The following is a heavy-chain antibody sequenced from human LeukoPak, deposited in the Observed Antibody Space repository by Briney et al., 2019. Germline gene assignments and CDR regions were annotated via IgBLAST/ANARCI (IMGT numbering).Heavy chain of an antibody. V-gene: IGHV4-59*01. CDR2: IYYSGST. CDR1: GGSISSYY. D-gene: IGHD1-26*01. J-gene: IGHJ4*02. CDR3: AWDSGSYGIDY. Sequence: SETLSLTCTVSGGSISSYYWSWIRQPPGKGLEWIGYIYYSGSTNYNPSLKSRVTISVDTSKNQFSLKLSSVTAADTAVYYCAWDSGSYGIDYWGQGTLVTVSS.